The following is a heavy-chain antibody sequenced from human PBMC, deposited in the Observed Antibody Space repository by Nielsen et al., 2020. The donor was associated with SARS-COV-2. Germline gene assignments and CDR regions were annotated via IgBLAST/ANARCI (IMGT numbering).Heavy chain of an antibody. V-gene: IGHV3-13*04. CDR3: ARGSSWYYYYYGMDV. D-gene: IGHD6-13*01. CDR1: GFTFSSYD. Sequence: GGSLRLSCAASGFTFSSYDMHWVRQATGKGLEWVSAIGTAGDTYYPGSVKGRFTISRENAKNSLYLQMNSLGAGDTAVYYCARGSSWYYYYYGMDVWGQGTTVTVSS. CDR2: IGTAGDT. J-gene: IGHJ6*02.